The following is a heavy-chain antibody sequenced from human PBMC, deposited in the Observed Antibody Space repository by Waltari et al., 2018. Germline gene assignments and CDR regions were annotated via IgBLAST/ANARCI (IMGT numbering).Heavy chain of an antibody. J-gene: IGHJ4*02. V-gene: IGHV3-74*01. D-gene: IGHD3-22*01. CDR3: ATCYYYDSSGNYYVSDY. Sequence: EVQLVESGGGLVQPGGSLRLSCAASGITFSRYWMHWVRQAPGKGLGWVSRIKRDGSSTSYADSVKGRFTISRDNAKNTLYLQMNSLRAEDTAVYYCATCYYYDSSGNYYVSDYWGQGTLVTFSS. CDR1: GITFSRYW. CDR2: IKRDGSST.